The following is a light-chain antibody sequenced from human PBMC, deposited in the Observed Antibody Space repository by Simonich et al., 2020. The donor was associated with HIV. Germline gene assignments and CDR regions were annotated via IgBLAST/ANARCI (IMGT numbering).Light chain of an antibody. Sequence: QSALTQPASVSGSPGQSITISCTGTSGDVGGYNHVSWYQQHPGTVPKVMIYDVTKRPSGVSNRFSGSKSGFTASLTISGLQAEDEADYYCSSYAGSYTLLFGGGTKLTVL. CDR3: SSYAGSYTLL. CDR2: DVT. J-gene: IGLJ2*01. CDR1: SGDVGGYNH. V-gene: IGLV2-14*03.